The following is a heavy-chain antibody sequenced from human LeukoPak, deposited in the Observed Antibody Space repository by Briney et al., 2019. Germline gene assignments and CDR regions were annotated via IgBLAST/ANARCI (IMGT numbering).Heavy chain of an antibody. D-gene: IGHD2-15*01. CDR2: IIPIFGTA. CDR1: GGTFSSYA. CDR3: ARDNPQMVEHYYGMDV. Sequence: ASVKVSCKASGGTFSSYAISWVQQAPGQGLEWMGGIIPIFGTANYAQKFQGRVTITADESTSTAYMELSSLRSEDTAVYYCARDNPQMVEHYYGMDVWGKGTTVTVSS. V-gene: IGHV1-69*13. J-gene: IGHJ6*04.